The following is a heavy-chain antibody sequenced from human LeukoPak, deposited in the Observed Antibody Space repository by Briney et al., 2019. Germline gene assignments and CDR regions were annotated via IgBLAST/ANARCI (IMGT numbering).Heavy chain of an antibody. V-gene: IGHV3-23*01. Sequence: GGALRLSCAASGFTFSSYAMSWVRQAPGKGLEWVSAISGSGGSTFHADSVKGRFTISRDNSKNTLYLQMSSLRAEDTAVYYCAKTWIQLWFGGNWFDPWGQGTLVTVSP. CDR1: GFTFSSYA. D-gene: IGHD5-18*01. CDR3: AKTWIQLWFGGNWFDP. CDR2: ISGSGGST. J-gene: IGHJ5*02.